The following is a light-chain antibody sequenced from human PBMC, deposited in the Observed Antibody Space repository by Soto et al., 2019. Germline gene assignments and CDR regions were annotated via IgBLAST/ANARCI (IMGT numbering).Light chain of an antibody. Sequence: EIVLTQSPATLSLSPGERATLSCRASQSVSSYLAWYQQKPGQAPRLLMYEASNRATGIPARFSGGGSGTDFTLTISSLEPEDFAVYYCQQNYRTPPTFGGGTKVDIK. CDR3: QQNYRTPPT. CDR1: QSVSSY. CDR2: EAS. V-gene: IGKV3-11*01. J-gene: IGKJ4*01.